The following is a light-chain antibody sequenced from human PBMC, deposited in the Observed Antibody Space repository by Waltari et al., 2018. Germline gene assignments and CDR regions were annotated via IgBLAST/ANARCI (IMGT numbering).Light chain of an antibody. V-gene: IGKV3-11*01. J-gene: IGKJ4*01. CDR3: QQRRRWPLT. CDR1: QTVDTY. CDR2: DTS. Sequence: EIVLTQSPATLSLSPGERAPLSCRASQTVDTYLAWYQQRPGQAPRLLIYDTSNRATGIPDRFSGSGSETDFTLTISSLEPEDFVVYYCQQRRRWPLTFGGGSKVEI.